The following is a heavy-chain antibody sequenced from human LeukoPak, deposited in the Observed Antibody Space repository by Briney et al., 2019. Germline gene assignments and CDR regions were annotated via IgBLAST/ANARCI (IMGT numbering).Heavy chain of an antibody. CDR3: TRHYDDYVWGSYRYGYDY. J-gene: IGHJ4*02. V-gene: IGHV3-73*01. D-gene: IGHD3-16*02. Sequence: PGGSLRLSCAASGFTFSGSAMHWVRQASGKGLEWVGRIRRKANSYATAYAASVKGRFTISRDDSKNTAYLQMNSLETEDTAVYYCTRHYDDYVWGSYRYGYDYWGQGTLVTVSS. CDR2: IRRKANSYAT. CDR1: GFTFSGSA.